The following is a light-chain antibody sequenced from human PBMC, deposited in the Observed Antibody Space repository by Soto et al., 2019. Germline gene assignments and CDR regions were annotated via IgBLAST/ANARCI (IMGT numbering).Light chain of an antibody. CDR1: SSNIGSNT. Sequence: QSVLTQPPSASGTPGHWVTISCSGSSSNIGSNTVPWYQQLPGTAPSLLIYNNHQRPSGVPDRFSASKSGTSASLALTEVQSEDEADYYCASWDDSLNAWVFGGGTKLTVL. CDR2: NNH. V-gene: IGLV1-44*01. CDR3: ASWDDSLNAWV. J-gene: IGLJ3*02.